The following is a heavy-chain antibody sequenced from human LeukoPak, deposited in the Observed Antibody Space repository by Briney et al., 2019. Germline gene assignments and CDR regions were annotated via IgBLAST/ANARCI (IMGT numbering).Heavy chain of an antibody. J-gene: IGHJ4*02. CDR2: IIPIFGTA. Sequence: GASVTVSFKASGGTFSSYAISWVRQAPGQGLEWMGGIIPIFGTANYAQKFQGRVTITADESTSTAYMELSSLRSEDTAVYYCARVRGPTVTAYFDYWGQGTLVTVSS. V-gene: IGHV1-69*13. CDR3: ARVRGPTVTAYFDY. CDR1: GGTFSSYA. D-gene: IGHD4-17*01.